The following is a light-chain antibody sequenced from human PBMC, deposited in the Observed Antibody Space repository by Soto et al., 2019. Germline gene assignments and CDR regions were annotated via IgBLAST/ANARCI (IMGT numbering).Light chain of an antibody. CDR1: QIIGSAY. J-gene: IGKJ1*01. CDR2: GAS. CDR3: QHYGRSPS. V-gene: IGKV3-20*01. Sequence: ETTLTQSPDTLSLSPGEGATLSCRASQIIGSAYLAWYQQKPGQAPRLLIFGASTRATGTPHRFSGSGSGTDFTLTISALESEDVGVYYCQHYGRSPSFGRGTKFEIK.